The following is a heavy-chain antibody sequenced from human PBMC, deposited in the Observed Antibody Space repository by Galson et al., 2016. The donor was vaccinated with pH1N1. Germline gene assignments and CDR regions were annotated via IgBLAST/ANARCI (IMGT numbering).Heavy chain of an antibody. CDR3: ARVVTWELGYYFDY. V-gene: IGHV4-61*09. CDR1: GGSISSGSYY. D-gene: IGHD1-26*01. CDR2: IYTSGST. J-gene: IGHJ4*02. Sequence: TLSLTCTVSGGSISSGSYYWSWIRQPAGKGPEWIGYIYTSGSTNYNPSLKSRVIISVDTSKNQFSLKLSSVTAADTAVYYCARVVTWELGYYFDYWGQGTLVTVSS.